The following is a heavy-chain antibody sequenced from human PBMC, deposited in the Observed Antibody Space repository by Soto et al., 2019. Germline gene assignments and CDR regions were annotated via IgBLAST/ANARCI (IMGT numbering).Heavy chain of an antibody. CDR1: GYTFTSYY. J-gene: IGHJ4*02. Sequence: QVQLVQSGAEVKKPGASVKVSCKASGYTFTSYYMHWVRQAPGQGLEWMGIINPSGGSTSYAQKFQGRVTMTRDTSTSTVYLELSSLRSEDTAVYYCARDLYGRFTVAGHWGQGTLVTVSS. V-gene: IGHV1-46*01. D-gene: IGHD4-17*01. CDR3: ARDLYGRFTVAGH. CDR2: INPSGGST.